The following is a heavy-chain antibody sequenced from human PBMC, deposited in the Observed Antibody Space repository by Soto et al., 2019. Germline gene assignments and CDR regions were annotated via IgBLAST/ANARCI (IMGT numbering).Heavy chain of an antibody. Sequence: ASVKVSCKASGYTFTSYGISWVRQAPGQGLEWMGWISAYNGNTNYAQKLQGRVTMTTDTSTSTAYMELRSLRSDDTAVYYCARVSLGGDSYGTKGGYWGQGTLVTVSS. V-gene: IGHV1-18*01. CDR3: ARVSLGGDSYGTKGGY. CDR2: ISAYNGNT. J-gene: IGHJ4*02. CDR1: GYTFTSYG. D-gene: IGHD5-18*01.